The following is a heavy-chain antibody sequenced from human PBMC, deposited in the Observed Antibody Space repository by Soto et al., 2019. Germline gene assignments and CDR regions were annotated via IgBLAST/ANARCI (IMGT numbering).Heavy chain of an antibody. V-gene: IGHV4-61*01. J-gene: IGHJ5*02. D-gene: IGHD3-16*01. CDR2: VHSSVIT. CDR1: GGSVSNENFY. CDR3: ARGLNMGQLPSHFDH. Sequence: SETLSLTCTVSGGSVSNENFYWSWTRQPPGKGLEWIGYVHSSVITNYNPSLKRRVTISVDTSRNQFSLRLSSVTAAETAVYYCARGLNMGQLPSHFDHWGQGTLVTASS.